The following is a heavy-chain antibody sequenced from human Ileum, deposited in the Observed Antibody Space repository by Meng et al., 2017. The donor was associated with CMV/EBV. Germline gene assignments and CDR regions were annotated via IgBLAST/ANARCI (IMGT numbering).Heavy chain of an antibody. CDR1: GFTSPIYG. J-gene: IGHJ4*02. D-gene: IGHD3-10*01. Sequence: SLKISCVGSGFTSPIYGLHWVRQAPGKGLEWVSGIYGNGAKIDYADSVKGRFTIYRGNAKDSLYLQMNGLRIEDTAVYFCIRDASPGGADYWGQGTLVTVSS. CDR2: IYGNGAKI. CDR3: IRDASPGGADY. V-gene: IGHV3-9*02.